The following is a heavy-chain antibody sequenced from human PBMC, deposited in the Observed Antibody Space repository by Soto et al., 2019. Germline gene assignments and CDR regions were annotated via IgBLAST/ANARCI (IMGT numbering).Heavy chain of an antibody. D-gene: IGHD3-10*01. CDR3: AREPPSPRNYGSGSYQRRGYYYYYMDV. J-gene: IGHJ6*03. V-gene: IGHV4-34*01. CDR2: INHSGST. Sequence: KPSETLSLTCAVYGGSFSGYYWSWIRQPPGKGLEWIGEINHSGSTNYNPSLKSRVTISVDTSKNQFSPKLSSVTAADTAVYYCAREPPSPRNYGSGSYQRRGYYYYYMDVWGKGTTVTVSS. CDR1: GGSFSGYY.